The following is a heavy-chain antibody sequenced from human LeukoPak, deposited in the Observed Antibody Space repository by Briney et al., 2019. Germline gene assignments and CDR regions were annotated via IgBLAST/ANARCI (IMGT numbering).Heavy chain of an antibody. CDR2: IKQDGSEK. CDR1: GFTFSSYW. D-gene: IGHD3-3*01. Sequence: GGSLRLSCAASGFTFSSYWMSWVRQAPGKGLEWVANIKQDGSEKYYVDSVKGRFTISRDNAKNSLYLQMNSLRAEDTAVYYYARVGGKYYDFWSGYPLTNWFDPWGQGTLVTVSS. CDR3: ARVGGKYYDFWSGYPLTNWFDP. V-gene: IGHV3-7*01. J-gene: IGHJ5*02.